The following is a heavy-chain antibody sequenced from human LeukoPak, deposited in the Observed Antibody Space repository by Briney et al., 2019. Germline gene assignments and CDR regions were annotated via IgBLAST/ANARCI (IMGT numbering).Heavy chain of an antibody. J-gene: IGHJ4*02. Sequence: ASVKVSCKVSGYTLTELSMHWVRQAPGKGLEWMGGFDPEDGETIYAQKFQGRVTMTEDTSTDTAYMELRSLRSDDTAVYYCARAKYSSGWYPDYWGQGTLVTVSS. CDR2: FDPEDGET. V-gene: IGHV1-24*01. CDR1: GYTLTELS. CDR3: ARAKYSSGWYPDY. D-gene: IGHD6-19*01.